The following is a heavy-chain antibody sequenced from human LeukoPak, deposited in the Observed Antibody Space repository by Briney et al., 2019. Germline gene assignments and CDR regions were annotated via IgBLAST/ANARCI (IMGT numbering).Heavy chain of an antibody. CDR1: GFTFSTYSM. Sequence: GSLRLSCAASGFTFSTYSMNWVRQPPGKGLEWIGEISHSGSTGYNSSLKSRVTISVDKSKNQFSLKLSSVTAADTAVYYCARNMVGETTFDYWGQGTLATVSS. CDR3: ARNMVGETTFDY. V-gene: IGHV4-4*02. CDR2: ISHSGST. J-gene: IGHJ4*02. D-gene: IGHD2/OR15-2a*01.